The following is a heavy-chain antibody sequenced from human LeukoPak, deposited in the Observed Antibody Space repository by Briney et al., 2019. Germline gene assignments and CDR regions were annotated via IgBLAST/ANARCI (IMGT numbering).Heavy chain of an antibody. V-gene: IGHV3-66*01. CDR2: IYSGGST. CDR3: ARVGQQWEPIDY. Sequence: GGSLRLSCAASGFTVSSNYMSWVRQAPGKGLEWVSVIYSGGSTYYAGSVKGRFTISRDSSKNTLYLQMNSLRAEDTAVYYCARVGQQWEPIDYWGHGTPVTVSS. CDR1: GFTVSSNY. J-gene: IGHJ4*01. D-gene: IGHD6-19*01.